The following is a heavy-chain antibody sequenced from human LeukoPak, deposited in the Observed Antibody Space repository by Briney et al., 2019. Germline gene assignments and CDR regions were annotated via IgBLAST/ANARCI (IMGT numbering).Heavy chain of an antibody. J-gene: IGHJ4*02. V-gene: IGHV3-30*02. D-gene: IGHD3/OR15-3a*01. Sequence: QPGGSLRLSCAASGFTFSSYWMSWVRQAPGKGLEWVAFIRYDGSNKYYADSVKGRFTISRDNSKNTLYLQMNSLRAEDTAVYYCAKGNKLDDASPFYWGQGTLVTVSS. CDR2: IRYDGSNK. CDR3: AKGNKLDDASPFY. CDR1: GFTFSSYW.